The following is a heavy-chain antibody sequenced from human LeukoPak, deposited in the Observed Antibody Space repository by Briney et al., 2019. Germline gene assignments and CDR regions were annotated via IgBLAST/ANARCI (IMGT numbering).Heavy chain of an antibody. CDR2: IYYSGST. D-gene: IGHD4-17*01. J-gene: IGHJ4*02. Sequence: SETLSLTCAVSGGSISSSNWWSWVRQPPGKGLEWIGSIYYSGSTYYNPSLKSRVTISVDTSKNQFSLKLSSVTTADTAVYYCARHRDYGDYQDYWGQGTLVTVSS. CDR3: ARHRDYGDYQDY. V-gene: IGHV4-4*02. CDR1: GGSISSSNW.